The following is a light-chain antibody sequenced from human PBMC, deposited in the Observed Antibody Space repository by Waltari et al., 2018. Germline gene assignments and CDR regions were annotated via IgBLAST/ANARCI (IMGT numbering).Light chain of an antibody. V-gene: IGKV1-5*01. CDR3: QQYYSYFT. CDR1: QSIGRL. Sequence: DIQMTQSPSSLSASVGDRVTITCRASQSIGRLLAWYQQKPGKAPKLLIYDASSLESGVPSRFSGSGSGTEFTLTINSLQPDDFATYSCQQYYSYFTFGGGAKVEIK. CDR2: DAS. J-gene: IGKJ4*01.